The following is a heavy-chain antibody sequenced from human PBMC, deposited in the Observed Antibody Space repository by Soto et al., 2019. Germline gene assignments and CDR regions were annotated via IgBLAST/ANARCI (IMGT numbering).Heavy chain of an antibody. CDR2: ISYDGSNK. D-gene: IGHD1-7*01. CDR1: GFTFSSYG. J-gene: IGHJ6*02. Sequence: LRLSCAASGFTFSSYGMHWVRQAPGKGLEWVAVISYDGSNKYYADSVKGRFTISRDNSKNTLYLQMNSLRAEDTAVYYCAKELTFFRELTRYYYYGMDVWGQGTTVTVSS. CDR3: AKELTFFRELTRYYYYGMDV. V-gene: IGHV3-30*18.